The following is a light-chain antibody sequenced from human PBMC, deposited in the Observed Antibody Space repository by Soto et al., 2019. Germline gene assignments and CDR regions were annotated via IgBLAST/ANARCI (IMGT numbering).Light chain of an antibody. V-gene: IGKV1-33*01. CDR2: DAS. CDR1: QDISNY. J-gene: IGKJ3*01. CDR3: QQYDNLPHFT. Sequence: DIQMTQSPSSLSASVGDRVTITCQASQDISNYLNWYQQKPGKAPKLLIYDASNLATGVPSRFSGSGSGTDFTFTISSLQHEDIATDDCQQYDNLPHFTFGPGTIVDIK.